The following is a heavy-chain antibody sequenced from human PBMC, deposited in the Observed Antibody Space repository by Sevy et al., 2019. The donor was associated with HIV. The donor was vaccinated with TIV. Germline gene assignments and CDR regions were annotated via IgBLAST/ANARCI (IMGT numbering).Heavy chain of an antibody. CDR2: ISSSSSYI. CDR1: GFTFSSYS. J-gene: IGHJ4*02. D-gene: IGHD5-18*01. Sequence: GGSLRLSCAASGFTFSSYSMNWVRQAPGKGLEWVSSISSSSSYIYYADSVKGRFTISRDNAKNSLYLQMNSLRAEDTAVYYCAIDKPPLRGYSYGSDYWGQGTLVTVSS. CDR3: AIDKPPLRGYSYGSDY. V-gene: IGHV3-21*01.